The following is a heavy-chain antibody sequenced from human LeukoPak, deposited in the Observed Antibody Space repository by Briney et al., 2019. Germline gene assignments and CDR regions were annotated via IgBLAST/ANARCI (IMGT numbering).Heavy chain of an antibody. Sequence: PGGSLRLSCAASGFTFSNAWMSWIRQPPGKGLEWIGEINHSGSTNYNPSLKSRVTISVDTSKNQFSLKLSSVTAADTAVYYCARLNPRSGSYYFDYWGQGTLVTVSS. J-gene: IGHJ4*02. V-gene: IGHV4-34*01. CDR1: GFTFSNAW. CDR2: INHSGST. D-gene: IGHD1-26*01. CDR3: ARLNPRSGSYYFDY.